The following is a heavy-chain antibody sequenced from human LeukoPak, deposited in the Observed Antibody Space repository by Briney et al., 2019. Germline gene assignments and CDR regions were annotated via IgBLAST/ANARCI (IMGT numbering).Heavy chain of an antibody. CDR2: ISGSDDST. CDR1: GFTFSSYA. J-gene: IGHJ4*02. D-gene: IGHD2-15*01. Sequence: PGRSLRLSCAASGFTFSSYAMHWVRQAPGKGLEWVAVISGSDDSTYYADSVKGRFTISRDNSKNTLYLQMNSLRAEDTAVYYCAKALGYCSGGSCRPLLDYWGQGTLVTVSS. V-gene: IGHV3-23*01. CDR3: AKALGYCSGGSCRPLLDY.